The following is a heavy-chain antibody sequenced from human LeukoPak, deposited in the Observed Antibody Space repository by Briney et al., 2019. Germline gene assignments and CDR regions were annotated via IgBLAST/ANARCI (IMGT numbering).Heavy chain of an antibody. Sequence: ASVKVSCKASGYTFTGYYMHWVRQAPGQGLEWMGWINPNSGGTNYAQKFQGRVTMTRDTSTSTAYMGLSRLRSDDTAVYYCARERRWFLETLYYYGMDVWGQGTTVTVSS. CDR2: INPNSGGT. D-gene: IGHD3-3*01. J-gene: IGHJ6*02. CDR3: ARERRWFLETLYYYGMDV. CDR1: GYTFTGYY. V-gene: IGHV1-2*02.